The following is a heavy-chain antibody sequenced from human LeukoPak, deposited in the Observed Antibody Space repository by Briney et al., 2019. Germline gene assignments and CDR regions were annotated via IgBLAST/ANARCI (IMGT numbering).Heavy chain of an antibody. J-gene: IGHJ4*02. V-gene: IGHV3-30*04. CDR3: ARDPPFRSGWSQNLFDH. Sequence: GGSLRLSCAPSAGSFGDFAMHWVRQAPGKGLEWVALISYDGGNIYYADSVRGRFTISRDNSKNMLFPHMNSLRPEDTAVYYCARDPPFRSGWSQNLFDHWGQGTLVTVSS. D-gene: IGHD6-19*01. CDR1: AGSFGDFA. CDR2: ISYDGGNI.